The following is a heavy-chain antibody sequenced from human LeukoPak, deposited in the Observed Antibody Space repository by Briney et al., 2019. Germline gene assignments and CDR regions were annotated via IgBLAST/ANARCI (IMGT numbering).Heavy chain of an antibody. CDR1: GYSISSGYY. V-gene: IGHV4-38-2*01. Sequence: KPSETLSLTCAVSGYSISSGYYWGWIRQPPGKGLEWIGSIYHSGSTYYNPSLKSRVTISVDTSKNQFSLKLSSVTAADTAVYYCARVGDGSGSYYYYYYMDVWGKGTTVTVSS. CDR2: IYHSGST. D-gene: IGHD3-10*01. J-gene: IGHJ6*03. CDR3: ARVGDGSGSYYYYYYMDV.